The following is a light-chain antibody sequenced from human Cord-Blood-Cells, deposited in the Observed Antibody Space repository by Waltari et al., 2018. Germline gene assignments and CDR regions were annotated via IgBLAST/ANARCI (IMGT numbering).Light chain of an antibody. V-gene: IGLV2-14*01. CDR1: SSDVGGYNY. J-gene: IGLJ3*02. CDR2: DVS. Sequence: QSALTQPASVSGSPGLSITISCTGTSSDVGGYNYVSWYQQHPGKAPKLMIYDVSKRPSGVSTRFSGSKSGNTASLTISGLQAEDEADYYCSSYTSSSTWVFGGGTKLTVL. CDR3: SSYTSSSTWV.